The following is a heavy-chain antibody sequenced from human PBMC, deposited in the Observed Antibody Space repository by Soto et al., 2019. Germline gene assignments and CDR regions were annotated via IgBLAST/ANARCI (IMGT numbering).Heavy chain of an antibody. CDR2: IYSDGSGP. CDR1: GFTFSSFW. D-gene: IGHD5-18*01. CDR3: ATLNSFGSDY. J-gene: IGHJ4*02. V-gene: IGHV3-74*03. Sequence: PVGSLRLSCAASGFTFSSFWMHWVRQAPGKGLVWVSRIYSDGSGPMYADSVKGRFTISRDNAKSTLYLQMSSLRAEDTAVYYCATLNSFGSDYWGRGTLVTVSS.